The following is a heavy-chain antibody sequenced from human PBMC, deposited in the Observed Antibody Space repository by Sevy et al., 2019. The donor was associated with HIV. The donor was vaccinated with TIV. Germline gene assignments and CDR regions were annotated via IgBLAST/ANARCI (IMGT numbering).Heavy chain of an antibody. CDR1: GFTFSDSW. CDR3: ARDRAYSALDC. V-gene: IGHV3-7*01. CDR2: INEDGSRL. J-gene: IGHJ4*02. Sequence: GGSLRLSCVASGFTFSDSWMTWVRQAPGKGLERIAFINEDGSRLGYVDSVRGRFTISRENTKNSLYLQMNSLRAEDTAVYFCARDRAYSALDCWGQGTLVTVSS. D-gene: IGHD5-18*01.